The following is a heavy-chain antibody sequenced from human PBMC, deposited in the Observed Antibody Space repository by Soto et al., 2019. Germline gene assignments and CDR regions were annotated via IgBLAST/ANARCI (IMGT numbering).Heavy chain of an antibody. Sequence: SGPTLVNPTETLTLTCTVSGFSLSNARMGVSWIRQPPGKALEWLAHIFSNDEKSYSTSLKSRLTISKDTSKSQVVLTMTNMDPVDTATYYCARVLRDSYDSSGPYGMDVWGQGTTVTVSS. J-gene: IGHJ6*02. CDR3: ARVLRDSYDSSGPYGMDV. CDR1: GFSLSNARMG. CDR2: IFSNDEK. D-gene: IGHD3-22*01. V-gene: IGHV2-26*01.